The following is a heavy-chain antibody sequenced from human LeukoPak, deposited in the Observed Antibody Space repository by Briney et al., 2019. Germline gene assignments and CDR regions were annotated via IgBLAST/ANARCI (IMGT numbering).Heavy chain of an antibody. Sequence: GGSLRLSCAASGFTFSSYTMSWVRQAPGKGLEWVAVISYDGSNKYYADSVKGRFTISRDNSKNTLYLQMNSLRAEDTAVYYCAKDIYYDSSGYYDYWGQGTLVTVSS. CDR3: AKDIYYDSSGYYDY. D-gene: IGHD3-22*01. CDR1: GFTFSSYT. V-gene: IGHV3-30*18. J-gene: IGHJ4*02. CDR2: ISYDGSNK.